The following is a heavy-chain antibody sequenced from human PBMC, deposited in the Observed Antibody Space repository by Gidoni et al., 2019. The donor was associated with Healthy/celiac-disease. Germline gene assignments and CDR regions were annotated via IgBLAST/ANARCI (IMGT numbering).Heavy chain of an antibody. V-gene: IGHV3-73*01. CDR1: GFTFSGSA. CDR2: IRSKANSYAT. CDR3: TRRPVVGSQYYGMDV. J-gene: IGHJ6*02. D-gene: IGHD2-15*01. Sequence: VQLVASGGGLVQPGGSLKLSCAASGFTFSGSAMHWVRQASGKGLEWVGRIRSKANSYATAYAASVKGRFTISRDDSKNTAYLQMNSLKTEDTAVYYCTRRPVVGSQYYGMDVWGQGTTVTVSS.